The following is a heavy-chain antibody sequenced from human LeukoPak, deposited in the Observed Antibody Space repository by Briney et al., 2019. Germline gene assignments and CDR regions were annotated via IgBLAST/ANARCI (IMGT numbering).Heavy chain of an antibody. CDR3: AKGVNGYDYFDY. V-gene: IGHV3-30*18. J-gene: IGHJ4*02. Sequence: GGSLRLSCAASGFTFSSYGMHWVRQAPGEGLEWVAVISYDGSNKYYADSVKGRFTISRDNSKNTLYLQMNSLRAEDTAVYYCAKGVNGYDYFDYWGQGTLVTVSS. CDR2: ISYDGSNK. CDR1: GFTFSSYG. D-gene: IGHD5-12*01.